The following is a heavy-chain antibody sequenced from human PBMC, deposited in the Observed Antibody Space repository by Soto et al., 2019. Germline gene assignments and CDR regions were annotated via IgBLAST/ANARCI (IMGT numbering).Heavy chain of an antibody. D-gene: IGHD4-17*01. Sequence: QVQLVQSGAEVKKPGSSVKVSCKASGGTFHTYAISWVRQAPGQGLEWLGGVIPDYGRVNYAQKFQGRVTMTADKSTSTAYMELRSLRSDDTAVYYCARDPSNDYGGDTFDYWGQGTLVTVSS. CDR3: ARDPSNDYGGDTFDY. CDR1: GGTFHTYA. CDR2: VIPDYGRV. J-gene: IGHJ4*02. V-gene: IGHV1-69*06.